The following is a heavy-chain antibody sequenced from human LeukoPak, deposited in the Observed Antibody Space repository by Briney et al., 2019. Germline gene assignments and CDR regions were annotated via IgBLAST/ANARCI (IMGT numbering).Heavy chain of an antibody. Sequence: GGSLRLSCAASGFSFSRNVMSWVRQAPGKGLEWVSSISGSGGSTYYADSVKGRFTISRDNSKNTLYLQINSLRAEDTALYYCAKEATGQLDYWGQGTLVTVSS. J-gene: IGHJ4*02. V-gene: IGHV3-23*01. D-gene: IGHD3-9*01. CDR1: GFSFSRNV. CDR3: AKEATGQLDY. CDR2: ISGSGGST.